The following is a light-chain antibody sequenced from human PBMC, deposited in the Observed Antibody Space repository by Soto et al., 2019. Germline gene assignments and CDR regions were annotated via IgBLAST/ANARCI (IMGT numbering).Light chain of an antibody. CDR1: QSVNSDS. CDR3: QYYGNSPLFT. CDR2: RAF. V-gene: IGKV3-20*01. J-gene: IGKJ3*01. Sequence: EIVLTQSPGTLSLSPRDRATLSCRASQSVNSDSLAWYQQKPGQGPRLLMYRAFSRATGIPDRFSGSGSGTEFTLTISRLEPEDFTVYYCQYYGNSPLFTFGPGTKVDIK.